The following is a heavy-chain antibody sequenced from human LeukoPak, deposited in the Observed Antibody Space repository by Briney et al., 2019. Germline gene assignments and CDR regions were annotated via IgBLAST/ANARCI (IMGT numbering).Heavy chain of an antibody. J-gene: IGHJ4*02. CDR1: GFTFSSYA. D-gene: IGHD2-2*01. Sequence: GGSLRLFCAASGFTFSSYAMSWVRQAPGKGLEWISTICGTANNTYYADSVRGRLTISRDSSKNTLYLQMNSLRVDDTAIYYCAKAGRASCYDRLDFWGQGTLVTVSS. CDR3: AKAGRASCYDRLDF. CDR2: ICGTANNT. V-gene: IGHV3-23*01.